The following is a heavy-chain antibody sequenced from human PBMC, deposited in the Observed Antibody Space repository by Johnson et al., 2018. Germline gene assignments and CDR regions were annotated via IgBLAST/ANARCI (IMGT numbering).Heavy chain of an antibody. CDR1: GFTFSAYR. CDR2: ISTTSHYI. D-gene: IGHD3-3*01. CDR3: ARRNDGFDFCYYLDV. V-gene: IGHV3-21*01. Sequence: VQLVQSGGGLVKPGGSLRLSCAASGFTFSAYRMSWVRQAPGKGLEWVASISTTSHYICYVDSVKGRFTISRDHSRDSLDLHMDNLRAEDTAVYYCARRNDGFDFCYYLDVWGKGTTVTVSS. J-gene: IGHJ6*03.